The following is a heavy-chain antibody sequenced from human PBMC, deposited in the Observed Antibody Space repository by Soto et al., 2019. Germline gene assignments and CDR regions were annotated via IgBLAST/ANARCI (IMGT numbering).Heavy chain of an antibody. Sequence: GGSLRLSCAASGFTFSSYAMSWVRQAPGKGLEWVSAISGSGGSTYYADSVKGRFTISRDNSKNTLYLQMNSLRAEDTAVYYCAKDVAAAGHYYYYGMDVWGQGTTVTV. D-gene: IGHD6-13*01. J-gene: IGHJ6*02. CDR1: GFTFSSYA. V-gene: IGHV3-23*01. CDR3: AKDVAAAGHYYYYGMDV. CDR2: ISGSGGST.